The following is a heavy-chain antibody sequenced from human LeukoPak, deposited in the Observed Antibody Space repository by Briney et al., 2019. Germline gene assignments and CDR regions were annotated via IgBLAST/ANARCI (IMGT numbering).Heavy chain of an antibody. J-gene: IGHJ4*02. V-gene: IGHV4-39*07. D-gene: IGHD2-2*01. CDR1: GGSISSSSYY. CDR3: ARGGEGSSLDY. Sequence: SETLSLTCTVSGGSISSSSYYWGWIRQPPGKGLEWIGSIYHSGSTYYNPSLKSRVTISVDTSKIQFSLKLSSVTAADTAVYYCARGGEGSSLDYWGQGTLVTVSS. CDR2: IYHSGST.